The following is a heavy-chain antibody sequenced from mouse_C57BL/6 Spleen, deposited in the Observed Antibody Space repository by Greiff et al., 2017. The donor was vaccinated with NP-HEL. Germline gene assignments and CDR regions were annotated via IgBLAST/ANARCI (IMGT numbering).Heavy chain of an antibody. Sequence: DVQLVESEGGLVQPGSSMKLSCTASGFTFSDYYMAWVRQVPEKGLEWVASINYDGSSTYYLDSLKSRFIISRDNAKNILYLQMSSLKSEDTATYYCARGDGNSPYYAMDYWGQGTSVTVSS. D-gene: IGHD2-1*01. CDR2: INYDGSST. V-gene: IGHV5-16*01. CDR3: ARGDGNSPYYAMDY. J-gene: IGHJ4*01. CDR1: GFTFSDYY.